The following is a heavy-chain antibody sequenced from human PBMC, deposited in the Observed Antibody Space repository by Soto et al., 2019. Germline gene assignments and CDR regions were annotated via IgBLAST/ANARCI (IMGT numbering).Heavy chain of an antibody. J-gene: IGHJ5*02. Sequence: TLSLTCTVSGGSISSGGYYWSWIRQHPGKGLEWIGYIYYSGSTYYNPSLKSRVTISVDTSKNQFSLKLSSVTAADTAVYYCARGGDYVWGSYRPNWFDPWGQGTLVTVSS. D-gene: IGHD3-16*02. V-gene: IGHV4-31*03. CDR2: IYYSGST. CDR1: GGSISSGGYY. CDR3: ARGGDYVWGSYRPNWFDP.